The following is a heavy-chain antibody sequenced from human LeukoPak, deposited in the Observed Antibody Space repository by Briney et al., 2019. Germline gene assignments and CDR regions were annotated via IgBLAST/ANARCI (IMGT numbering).Heavy chain of an antibody. CDR3: AKSIESSSSHYYYYMDV. Sequence: GGSLRLSCTASGFTLSSYGMHWLRQAPGKGLEWVTSIRYDGTSKYYVDSVKGRFTISRDNSKNTLYLQMNSLRADDTAVYFCAKSIESSSSHYYYYMDVWGKGTTVTVSS. V-gene: IGHV3-30*02. D-gene: IGHD6-6*01. CDR1: GFTLSSYG. CDR2: IRYDGTSK. J-gene: IGHJ6*03.